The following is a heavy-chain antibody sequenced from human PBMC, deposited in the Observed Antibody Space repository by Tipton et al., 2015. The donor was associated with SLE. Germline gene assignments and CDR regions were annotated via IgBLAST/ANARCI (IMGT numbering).Heavy chain of an antibody. CDR3: GVSGWYSSWFDP. J-gene: IGHJ5*02. CDR1: GGSISSSSYY. V-gene: IGHV4-39*07. D-gene: IGHD6-19*01. Sequence: TLSLTCTVSGGSISSSSYYWGWLRQPPGKGLEGIGSIFYSGSTYYNPSLKSRVTISVDTSKNKLSLKLSSVTAADTAVYYCGVSGWYSSWFDPWGQGTLVTVSS. CDR2: IFYSGST.